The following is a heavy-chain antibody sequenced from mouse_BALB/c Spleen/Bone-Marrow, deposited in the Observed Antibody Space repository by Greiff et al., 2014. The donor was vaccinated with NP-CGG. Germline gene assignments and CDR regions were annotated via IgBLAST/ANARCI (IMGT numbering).Heavy chain of an antibody. J-gene: IGHJ3*01. D-gene: IGHD2-12*01. CDR2: IDPANDNT. CDR1: GFNIKDIY. V-gene: IGHV14-3*02. CDR3: ANYCYDGGVFAH. Sequence: EVQLQQSGAELVKPRTSVKLSCTASGFNIKDIYMRWVKRRPEQGLEWIGRIDPANDNTKYDPKFQGKATITADTSSNTAYLHLSSLTSEDTAVYYCANYCYDGGVFAHWGQGTLVTVSA.